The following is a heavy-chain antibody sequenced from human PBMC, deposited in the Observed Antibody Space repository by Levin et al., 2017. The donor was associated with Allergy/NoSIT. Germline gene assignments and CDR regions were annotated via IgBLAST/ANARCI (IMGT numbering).Heavy chain of an antibody. Sequence: SVKVSCKASGGTFSSYAISWVRQAPGQGLEWMGRIIPILGIANYAQKFQGRVTITADKSTSTAYMELSSLRSEDTAVYYCARMLLGLVRATYGMDVWGQGTTVTVSS. CDR3: ARMLLGLVRATYGMDV. J-gene: IGHJ6*02. CDR1: GGTFSSYA. CDR2: IIPILGIA. V-gene: IGHV1-69*04. D-gene: IGHD3-10*01.